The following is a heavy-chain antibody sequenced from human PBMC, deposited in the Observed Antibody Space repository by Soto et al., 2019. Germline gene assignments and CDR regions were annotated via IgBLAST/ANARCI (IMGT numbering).Heavy chain of an antibody. CDR2: INHSGST. V-gene: IGHV4-34*01. CDR1: GGSFSGYY. J-gene: IGHJ6*02. D-gene: IGHD6-19*01. Sequence: TSETLSLTCAVYGGSFSGYYWSWIRQPPGKGLEWIGEINHSGSTNYNPSLKSRVTISVDTSKNQFSLQLSSVTAADTAVYYCAAWLGGDYYYYYGMDVWGQGTPLTVSS. CDR3: AAWLGGDYYYYYGMDV.